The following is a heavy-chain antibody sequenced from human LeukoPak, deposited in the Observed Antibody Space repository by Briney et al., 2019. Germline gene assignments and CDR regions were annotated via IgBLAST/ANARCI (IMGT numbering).Heavy chain of an antibody. CDR1: GFTFSSYA. J-gene: IGHJ3*02. D-gene: IGHD3-9*01. CDR3: ARQYYDILTGYLGAFDI. V-gene: IGHV1-3*01. CDR2: INAGNGNT. Sequence: GGSLRLSCAASGFTFSSYAMHWVRQAPGQRLEWMGWINAGNGNTKYSQKFQGRVTITRDTSASTAYMELSSLRSEDTAVYYCARQYYDILTGYLGAFDIWGQGTMVTVSS.